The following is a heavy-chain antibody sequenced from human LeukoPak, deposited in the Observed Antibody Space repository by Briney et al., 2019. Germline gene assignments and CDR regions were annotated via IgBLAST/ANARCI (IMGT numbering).Heavy chain of an antibody. Sequence: PGGSLRLFCAASGFTFSNAWMSWLRQAPGKALEWVGRIKSKTDRGTTDYAAPVKGRCTISRDDSKNTLYLQMNSLKTEDTAVYYCTTVKSSGWSYYYYYMDVWGKGTTVTVSS. D-gene: IGHD6-19*01. J-gene: IGHJ6*03. V-gene: IGHV3-15*01. CDR1: GFTFSNAW. CDR3: TTVKSSGWSYYYYYMDV. CDR2: IKSKTDRGTT.